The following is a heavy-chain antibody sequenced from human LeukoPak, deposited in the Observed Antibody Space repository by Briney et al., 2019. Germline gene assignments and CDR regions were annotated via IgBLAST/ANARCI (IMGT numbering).Heavy chain of an antibody. D-gene: IGHD1-1*01. CDR3: VTTPENPTLALFDH. J-gene: IGHJ4*02. V-gene: IGHV1-24*01. CDR2: FDPENGEM. Sequence: GGSLRLSCAASGFTVSSNYMSWVRQAPGKGLEWMGGFDPENGEMIYAQKFQGRVTMTEDTSTDTAYMELRSLRSEDTAVYYCVTTPENPTLALFDHWGQGTQVTVSS. CDR1: GFTVSSNY.